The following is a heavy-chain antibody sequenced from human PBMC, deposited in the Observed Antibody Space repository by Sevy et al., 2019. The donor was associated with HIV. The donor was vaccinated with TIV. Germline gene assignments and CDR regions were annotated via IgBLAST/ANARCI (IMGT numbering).Heavy chain of an antibody. J-gene: IGHJ4*02. CDR1: GFTFSSYS. CDR2: ISSSSSYI. Sequence: GGSLRLSCAASGFTFSSYSMNWVRQAPGKGLEWVSSISSSSSYIYYADSVKGRFTISSDNAKNSLYLQMNSLRAEDTAVYYCAIFEAVAIFDYWGQGTLVTVSS. CDR3: AIFEAVAIFDY. D-gene: IGHD6-19*01. V-gene: IGHV3-21*01.